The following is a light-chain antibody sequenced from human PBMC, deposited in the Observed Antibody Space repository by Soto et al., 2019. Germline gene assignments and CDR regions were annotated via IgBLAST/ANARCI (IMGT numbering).Light chain of an antibody. J-gene: IGKJ5*01. CDR1: QTILYRPNNKNA. CDR2: WAS. CDR3: QQFYTTRA. Sequence: DIVMTQSPDSLAVSLGERATINCKSSQTILYRPNNKNALVWYQQKPGQPPKLLISWASTRDSGVPDRFSGSGSGTNVALTISSLRAGDRAVYYWQQFYTTRACGQGTRLEIK. V-gene: IGKV4-1*01.